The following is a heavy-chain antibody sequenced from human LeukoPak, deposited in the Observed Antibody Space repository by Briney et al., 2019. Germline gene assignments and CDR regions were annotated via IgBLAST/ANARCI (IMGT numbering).Heavy chain of an antibody. D-gene: IGHD3-9*01. CDR3: ARGGPLRYFDWSAGYYGMDV. CDR2: ISYDGSNK. CDR1: GFTFSSYA. Sequence: AGGSLRLSCAASGFTFSSYAMHWVRQAPGKGLEWVAVISYDGSNKYYADSVKGRFTISRDNSKNTLYLQMNSLRAEDTAVYYCARGGPLRYFDWSAGYYGMDVWGQGTTVTVSS. V-gene: IGHV3-30-3*01. J-gene: IGHJ6*02.